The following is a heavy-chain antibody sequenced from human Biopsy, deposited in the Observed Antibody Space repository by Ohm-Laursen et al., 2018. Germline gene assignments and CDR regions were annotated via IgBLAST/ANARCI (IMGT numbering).Heavy chain of an antibody. CDR1: GGSVSSSNYY. CDR2: IYNTERT. J-gene: IGHJ6*02. CDR3: AIDRVPRRGVMPVYYYGMDV. D-gene: IGHD2-21*01. V-gene: IGHV4-61*01. Sequence: SETLSLTCSVSGGSVSSSNYYWNWIRQTPGKGLEWIGFIYNTERTNYNPSLKSRVTISLDTSKNQFPLELSSVIPSDTAVYYCAIDRVPRRGVMPVYYYGMDVWGQGSTVTVSS.